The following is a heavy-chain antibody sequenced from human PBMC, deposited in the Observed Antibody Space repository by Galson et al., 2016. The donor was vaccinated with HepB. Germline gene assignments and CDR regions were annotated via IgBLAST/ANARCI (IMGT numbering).Heavy chain of an antibody. CDR1: GFTFSDYY. V-gene: IGHV3-11*01. CDR3: ARAGSSWYFDY. J-gene: IGHJ4*02. Sequence: SLRLSCAASGFTFSDYYMNWIRQAPGKGLEWVSYISSSGSYIYYADPVKGRFTISRDNAKNSLYLQMDSLRAEDTAVYYCARAGSSWYFDYWGQGTLVTVSS. CDR2: ISSSGSYI. D-gene: IGHD6-13*01.